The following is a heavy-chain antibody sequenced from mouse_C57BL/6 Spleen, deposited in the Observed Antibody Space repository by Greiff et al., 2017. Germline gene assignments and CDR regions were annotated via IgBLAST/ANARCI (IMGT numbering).Heavy chain of an antibody. V-gene: IGHV1-49*01. D-gene: IGHD1-1*01. CDR2: FTTYSDAT. J-gene: IGHJ4*01. CDR3: AGGDGWAMDY. Sequence: LQQSGAELVKPGASVKLSCKASYFAFMASSMHWVKQRPGHGLEWIGTFTTYSDATKYSENFKGKATLTANTSSSTAYMELSSLTSEDSAVYYCAGGDGWAMDYWGQGTSVTVSS. CDR1: YFAFMASS.